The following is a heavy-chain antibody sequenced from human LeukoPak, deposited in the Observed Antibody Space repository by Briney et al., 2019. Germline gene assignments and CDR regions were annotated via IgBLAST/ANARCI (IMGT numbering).Heavy chain of an antibody. Sequence: GGSLRLSCAASGFTFSSYEMNWVRQAPGKGLEWVSSISSSSSYIYYADSVKGRFTISRDNAKNSLYLQMNSLRAEDTAVYYCARGPEFKYYDFWSGYYTDYWGQGTLVTVSS. CDR1: GFTFSSYE. CDR3: ARGPEFKYYDFWSGYYTDY. V-gene: IGHV3-21*01. CDR2: ISSSSSYI. J-gene: IGHJ4*02. D-gene: IGHD3-3*01.